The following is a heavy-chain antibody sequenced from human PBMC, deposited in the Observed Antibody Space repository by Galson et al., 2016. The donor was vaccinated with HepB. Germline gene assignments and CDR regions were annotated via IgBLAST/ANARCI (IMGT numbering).Heavy chain of an antibody. CDR3: VRGGRANWFDP. D-gene: IGHD3-16*01. J-gene: IGHJ5*02. V-gene: IGHV3-48*04. Sequence: SLRLSCAASGFTFSSYSMNWVRQAPGKGLEWVAFISDSGRTTYYADTVKGRFTISRDYMEDSLSLQMNSLRAEDTAIYYCVRGGRANWFDPWGQGTLVTVSS. CDR2: ISDSGRTT. CDR1: GFTFSSYS.